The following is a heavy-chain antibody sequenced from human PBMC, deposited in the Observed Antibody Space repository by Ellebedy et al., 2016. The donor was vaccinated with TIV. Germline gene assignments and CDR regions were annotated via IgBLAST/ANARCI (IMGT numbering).Heavy chain of an antibody. CDR3: AKGDLWFGELSDAFDI. D-gene: IGHD3-10*01. CDR2: ISGSGGST. CDR1: GFTFSSYA. Sequence: GESLKISCAASGFTFSSYAMSWVRQAPGKGLEWVSAISGSGGSTYYADSVKGRITISRDNSKNTLYLQMNSLRAEDTAVYYCAKGDLWFGELSDAFDIWGQGTMVTVSS. J-gene: IGHJ3*02. V-gene: IGHV3-23*01.